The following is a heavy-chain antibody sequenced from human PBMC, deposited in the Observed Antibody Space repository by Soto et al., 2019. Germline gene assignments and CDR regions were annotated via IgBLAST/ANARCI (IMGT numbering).Heavy chain of an antibody. V-gene: IGHV4-59*01. J-gene: IGHJ3*02. Sequence: SETLSLTCTVSGGSISSYDWSWIRQPPGKGLEWIGYIYYSGSTNYNPSLKSRVTISVDTSKNQFSLKLSSVTAADTAVYYCARAQSSSLLAGDAFDIWGQGTMVTVSS. D-gene: IGHD6-13*01. CDR2: IYYSGST. CDR3: ARAQSSSLLAGDAFDI. CDR1: GGSISSYD.